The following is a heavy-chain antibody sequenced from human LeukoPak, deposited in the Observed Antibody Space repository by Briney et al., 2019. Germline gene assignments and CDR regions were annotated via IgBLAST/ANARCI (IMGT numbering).Heavy chain of an antibody. V-gene: IGHV4-38-2*02. CDR2: IYHSGST. CDR3: ARTLYDSSGYYEKGYFDY. J-gene: IGHJ4*02. Sequence: PSETLSLTCTVSGYSISSGYYWGWIRQPPGKGLEWIGSIYHSGSTYYNPSLKSRVTISVDTSKNQFSLKLSSVTAADTAVYYCARTLYDSSGYYEKGYFDYWGQGTLVTVSS. D-gene: IGHD3-22*01. CDR1: GYSISSGYY.